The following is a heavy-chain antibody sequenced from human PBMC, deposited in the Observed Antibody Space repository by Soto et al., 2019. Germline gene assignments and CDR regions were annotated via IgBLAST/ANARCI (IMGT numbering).Heavy chain of an antibody. J-gene: IGHJ4*02. D-gene: IGHD3-16*01. CDR1: GFTLSSFW. CDR3: ARGGGNFDS. Sequence: EVQLVESGGGLVQPGESLSLSCAASGFTLSSFWMSWVRQSPGKGLEWVANIKQDGSGKNYVDSVRCQFTISRDNAKNSVFLQMNSLRADDTAMYYCARGGGNFDSWGQGTLVTVSS. V-gene: IGHV3-7*05. CDR2: IKQDGSGK.